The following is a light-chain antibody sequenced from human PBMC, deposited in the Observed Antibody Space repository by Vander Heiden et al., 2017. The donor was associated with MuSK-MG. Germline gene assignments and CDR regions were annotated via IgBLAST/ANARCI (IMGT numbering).Light chain of an antibody. Sequence: EIVLTQSPGTLSLSPGERATLSCRASQSVSSSYLAWYQQKPGQAPRLLIYGGSSRATGIPDRFSGNGSGTDFTLTISRLDPEDFAVYYCQQDDSSPITFGQGTLMEIK. CDR2: GGS. J-gene: IGKJ5*01. V-gene: IGKV3-20*01. CDR1: QSVSSSY. CDR3: QQDDSSPIT.